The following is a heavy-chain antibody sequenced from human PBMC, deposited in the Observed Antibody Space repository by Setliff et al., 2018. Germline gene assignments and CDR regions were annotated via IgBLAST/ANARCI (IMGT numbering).Heavy chain of an antibody. CDR1: SGSFSGYY. CDR3: ARGYFPSESSGYYFAY. D-gene: IGHD3-22*01. J-gene: IGHJ4*02. V-gene: IGHV4-34*01. Sequence: SETLSLTCAVYSGSFSGYYWSWIRQPPGKGLEWIGEINHSGSTNYNPSLKSRVTISVDTSKNQFSPNLNSVTAADTAVYYCARGYFPSESSGYYFAYWGQGTLVTVSS. CDR2: INHSGST.